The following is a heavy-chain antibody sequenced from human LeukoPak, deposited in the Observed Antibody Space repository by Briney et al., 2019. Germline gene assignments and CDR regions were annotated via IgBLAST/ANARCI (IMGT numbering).Heavy chain of an antibody. CDR2: MNPNSGNT. Sequence: ASVKVSCKASGYTFTSYDINWVRQATGQGLEWMGWMNPNSGNTGYAQKFQGRVTMTRNTSISTAYMELSSLRSEDTAVYYCATVPILIAAAGFDYWGQGTLVTVSS. CDR3: ATVPILIAAAGFDY. V-gene: IGHV1-8*01. J-gene: IGHJ4*02. D-gene: IGHD6-13*01. CDR1: GYTFTSYD.